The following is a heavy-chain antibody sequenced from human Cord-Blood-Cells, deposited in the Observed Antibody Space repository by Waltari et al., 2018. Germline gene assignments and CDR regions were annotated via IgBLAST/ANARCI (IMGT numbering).Heavy chain of an antibody. CDR3: ARGPSYYDFWSGYYRVDY. CDR2: IYYSWST. V-gene: IGHV4-30-4*08. J-gene: IGHJ4*02. Sequence: QVQLQESGPGLVKPSQTLSLTCTVSGGSISSGDYYWSWIRQPPGKGLEWIGYIYYSWSTYYNPSLKSRVTISVDTSKNQFALKLSSVTAAETAVYYCARGPSYYDFWSGYYRVDYWGQGTLVTVSS. D-gene: IGHD3-3*01. CDR1: GGSISSGDYY.